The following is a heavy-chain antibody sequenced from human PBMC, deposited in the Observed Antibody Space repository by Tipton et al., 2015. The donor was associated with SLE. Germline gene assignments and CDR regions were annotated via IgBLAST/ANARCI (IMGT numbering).Heavy chain of an antibody. J-gene: IGHJ4*02. CDR1: GGSINSYY. CDR2: IYYSGST. CDR3: ATDYYDILTGWGPLHY. Sequence: TLSLTCTVSGGSINSYYWSWIRQPPGKGLEWIGSIYYSGSTYYHPSLKSRVTISVDTSKNHFSLKLRSVTAADTAVYYCATDYYDILTGWGPLHYWGQGTLVTVSS. D-gene: IGHD3-9*01. V-gene: IGHV4-39*07.